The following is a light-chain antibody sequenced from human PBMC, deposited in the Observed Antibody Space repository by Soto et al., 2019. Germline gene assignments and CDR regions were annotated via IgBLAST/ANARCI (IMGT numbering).Light chain of an antibody. J-gene: IGLJ3*02. Sequence: QSVLTQPPSASGTPGQWVTISCSGSSSNIGSNTVHWYQQLPGTAPRLLIYNSHQRPSGVSDRLSASKSGTSASLALTEVQSEDEANYYCASWDDSLNAGVFGGGTQLTVL. CDR2: NSH. V-gene: IGLV1-44*01. CDR1: SSNIGSNT. CDR3: ASWDDSLNAGV.